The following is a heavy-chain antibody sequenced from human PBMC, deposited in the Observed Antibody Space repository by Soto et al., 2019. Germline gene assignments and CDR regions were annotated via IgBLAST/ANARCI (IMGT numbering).Heavy chain of an antibody. CDR2: SRDKAQGYST. D-gene: IGHD3-22*01. J-gene: IGHJ4*01. CDR3: VRATFFSDSSGYTRCFYY. V-gene: IGHV3-72*01. CDR1: SFTLSAHY. Sequence: PWESLRLSCAGSSFTLSAHYIDWVRQAPGKGLERVGRSRDKAQGYSTAYAASVKGRSTTSRDESQNSVYLQMHSLRTDDTAVYYCVRATFFSDSSGYTRCFYYWGHGTLVTVSS.